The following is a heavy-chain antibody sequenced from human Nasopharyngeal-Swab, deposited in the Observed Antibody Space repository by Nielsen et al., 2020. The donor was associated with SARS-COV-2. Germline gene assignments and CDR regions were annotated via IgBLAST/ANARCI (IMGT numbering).Heavy chain of an antibody. CDR2: VSSTSSYI. D-gene: IGHD3-22*01. CDR1: GFTFSSYS. CDR3: ARDRYDSRVYYYYYMDV. J-gene: IGHJ6*03. Sequence: GESLKISCAASGFTFSSYSMNWVRQAPGKGLEWVSSVSSTSSYIYYADSLKGRFTISRDNAKNSLYLQMNSLRAEDTAVYYCARDRYDSRVYYYYYMDVWGKGTTVTVSS. V-gene: IGHV3-21*01.